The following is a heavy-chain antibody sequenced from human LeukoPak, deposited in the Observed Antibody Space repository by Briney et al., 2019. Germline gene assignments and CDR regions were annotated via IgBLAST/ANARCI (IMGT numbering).Heavy chain of an antibody. Sequence: ASVKVSCKASGYTFTSYGISWVRQAPGQRPEWMGCIYAGNGNVKYSQNFQARVTITRDTSASTAYLELSSLRSEDTAVYYCAREVAIWGQGTLVTVSS. J-gene: IGHJ4*02. D-gene: IGHD2-15*01. CDR3: AREVAI. CDR2: IYAGNGNV. V-gene: IGHV1-3*01. CDR1: GYTFTSYG.